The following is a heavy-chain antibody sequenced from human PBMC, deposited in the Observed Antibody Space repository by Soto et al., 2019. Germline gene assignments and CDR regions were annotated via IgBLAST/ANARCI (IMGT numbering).Heavy chain of an antibody. CDR1: GGTFSSYA. CDR3: ARRRTYYYDSSGYYSFDY. J-gene: IGHJ4*02. Sequence: GASVKVSCKASGGTFSSYAISWVRQAPGQGLEGMGGIIPIFGTANYAQKFQGRVTITADESTSTAYMELSSLRSEDTAVYYCARRRTYYYDSSGYYSFDYWGQGTLVTVSS. D-gene: IGHD3-22*01. V-gene: IGHV1-69*13. CDR2: IIPIFGTA.